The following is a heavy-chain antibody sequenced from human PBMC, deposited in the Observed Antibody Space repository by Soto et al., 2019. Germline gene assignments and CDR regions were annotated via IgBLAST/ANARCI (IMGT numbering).Heavy chain of an antibody. J-gene: IGHJ4*02. CDR3: ARGLGSPLKFYGDHFDY. CDR1: GYSISSGYY. D-gene: IGHD4-17*01. CDR2: IYHSGST. Sequence: KPSETLSLTCAVSGYSISSGYYWGWIRQPPGKGLEWIGSIYHSGSTYYNPSLKSRVTISVDTSKNQFSLKLSSVTAADTAVYYCARGLGSPLKFYGDHFDYWGQGTLVTVSS. V-gene: IGHV4-38-2*01.